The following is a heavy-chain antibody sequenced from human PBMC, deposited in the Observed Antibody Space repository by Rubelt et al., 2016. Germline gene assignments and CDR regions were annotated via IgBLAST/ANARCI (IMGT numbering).Heavy chain of an antibody. CDR3: ARSSGYDYVYDY. CDR2: INHGGST. V-gene: IGHV4-34*01. J-gene: IGHJ4*02. CDR1: GGSFSGYY. Sequence: QVQLKQWGAGLLKPSETLSVTCAVYGGSFSGYYWTWIRQPPGKGLEWIGEINHGGSTNHNPSLKSRVTIAVDTSKNQISLKWRSGTAAETAMYYCARSSGYDYVYDYWGQGTLVTVSS. D-gene: IGHD5-12*01.